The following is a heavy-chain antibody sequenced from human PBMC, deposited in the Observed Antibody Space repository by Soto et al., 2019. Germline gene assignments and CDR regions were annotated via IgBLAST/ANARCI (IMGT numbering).Heavy chain of an antibody. Sequence: QVQLQESGPGLVKPSETLSFTCTVSGGSITSYYWSWIRQSPGKGLESIGYIHYTGATNYNPSLKSRVTISVDTSKNQFSLKLSSVTAADAAVYYCARLRYSAYYVTYHLDYWGQGAVVTVSS. CDR1: GGSITSYY. D-gene: IGHD5-12*01. CDR2: IHYTGAT. J-gene: IGHJ4*02. CDR3: ARLRYSAYYVTYHLDY. V-gene: IGHV4-59*08.